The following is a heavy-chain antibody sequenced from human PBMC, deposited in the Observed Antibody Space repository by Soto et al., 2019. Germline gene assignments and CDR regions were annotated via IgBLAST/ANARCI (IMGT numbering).Heavy chain of an antibody. V-gene: IGHV4-39*01. CDR1: GGSISSSGYY. CDR2: IYYSGST. D-gene: IGHD6-13*01. Sequence: PSETLCLTCTVSGGSISSSGYYWVWISQAPGKGLEWIGSIYYSGSTYYNPSLKSRVTISVDTSKNQFSLKLSSVTAADTAVYYFARQESSSWTTGQGETDDIWGQGTMVTVSS. J-gene: IGHJ3*02. CDR3: ARQESSSWTTGQGETDDI.